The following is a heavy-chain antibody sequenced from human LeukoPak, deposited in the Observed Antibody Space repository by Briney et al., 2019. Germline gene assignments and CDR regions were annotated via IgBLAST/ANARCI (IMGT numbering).Heavy chain of an antibody. CDR1: GGSISSYY. Sequence: SETLSLTCTVPGGSISSYYWSWIRQPPGRGLEWIGYIYYSGSTNYNPSLKSRVTISVDTSKNQFSLKLSSVTAADTAVYYCARGIGPYYFDYWGQGTLVTVSS. D-gene: IGHD2-21*01. J-gene: IGHJ4*02. CDR2: IYYSGST. CDR3: ARGIGPYYFDY. V-gene: IGHV4-59*01.